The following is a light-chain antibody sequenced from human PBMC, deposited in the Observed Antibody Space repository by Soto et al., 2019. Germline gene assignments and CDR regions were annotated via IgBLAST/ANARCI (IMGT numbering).Light chain of an antibody. CDR2: KAS. CDR3: QQYNSYQYT. Sequence: DIQMTQSPSTLSASVGDRVTITCRASQSISSWLAWYQQKPGKAPKVLIYKASNLESGVPSRFSGSGSGTEFTLTISSLQPDDFATYYCQQYNSYQYTFGQGTKLEIK. CDR1: QSISSW. V-gene: IGKV1-5*03. J-gene: IGKJ2*01.